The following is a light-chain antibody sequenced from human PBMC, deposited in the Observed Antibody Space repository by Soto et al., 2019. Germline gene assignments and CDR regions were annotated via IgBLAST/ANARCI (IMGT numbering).Light chain of an antibody. CDR1: SSDVGSYNL. J-gene: IGLJ3*02. Sequence: QSALTQPASVSGSPGQSITMSCAGASSDVGSYNLVSWYQQYPGKAPKLIIYEGNKRPSGVSNRFSGSGSGNTASLTICGLQAEDAADYYCCSYTGSSTSFGGGTKLTVL. V-gene: IGLV2-23*01. CDR3: CSYTGSSTS. CDR2: EGN.